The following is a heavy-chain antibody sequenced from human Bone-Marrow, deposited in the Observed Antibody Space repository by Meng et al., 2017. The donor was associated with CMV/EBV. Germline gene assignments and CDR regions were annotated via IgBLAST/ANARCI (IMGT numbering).Heavy chain of an antibody. CDR3: ARDSIHCSSTSCYIDY. J-gene: IGHJ4*02. V-gene: IGHV3-21*01. CDR2: ISSSSSYI. Sequence: GESLKISCAASGFTFSDYYMNWVRQAPGKGLEWVSSISSSSSYIYYADSVKGRFTISRDNAKNSLYLQMNSLRAEDTAVYYCARDSIHCSSTSCYIDYWGQGTLVTVSS. CDR1: GFTFSDYY. D-gene: IGHD2-2*01.